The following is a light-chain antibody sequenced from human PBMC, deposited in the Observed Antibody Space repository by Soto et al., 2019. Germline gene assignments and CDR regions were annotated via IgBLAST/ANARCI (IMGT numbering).Light chain of an antibody. V-gene: IGLV2-14*01. CDR1: SSDVGGYNY. CDR2: EVS. Sequence: QSVLAQPASVSGSPGQSITISCTGTSSDVGGYNYVSWYQQHPGKAPKLMIYEVSNRPSGLSNRFSASKSGNTASLTISGLQAADEADYYCSSYTTTNTYVFGTGIKVT. CDR3: SSYTTTNTYV. J-gene: IGLJ1*01.